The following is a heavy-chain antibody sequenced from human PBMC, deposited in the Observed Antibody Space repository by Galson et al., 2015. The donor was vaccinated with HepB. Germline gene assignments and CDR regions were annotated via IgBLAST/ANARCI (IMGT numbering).Heavy chain of an antibody. CDR2: IIPILGIA. CDR1: GGTFSSYT. V-gene: IGHV1-69*02. CDR3: ARGGLATTRPPILDY. D-gene: IGHD5-24*01. J-gene: IGHJ4*02. Sequence: SVKVSCKASGGTFSSYTISWVRQAPGQGLEWMGRIIPILGIANYAQKFQGRVTITADKSTSTAYMELSSLRSEGTAVYYCARGGLATTRPPILDYWGQGTLVTVSS.